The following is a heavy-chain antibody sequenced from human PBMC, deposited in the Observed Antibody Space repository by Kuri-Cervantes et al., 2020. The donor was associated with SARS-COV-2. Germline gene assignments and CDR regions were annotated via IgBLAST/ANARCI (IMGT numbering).Heavy chain of an antibody. J-gene: IGHJ4*02. D-gene: IGHD3-22*01. Sequence: GGSLRLSCAASGFTFTSYAMHWVRQAPGQRLEWMGWINAGNSNTKYSQKFQGRVTMTRNTSISTAYMELSSLRSEDTAVYYCARGLWQYYYDSSGYHYWGQGTLVTVSS. V-gene: IGHV1-3*01. CDR3: ARGLWQYYYDSSGYHY. CDR1: GFTFTSYA. CDR2: INAGNSNT.